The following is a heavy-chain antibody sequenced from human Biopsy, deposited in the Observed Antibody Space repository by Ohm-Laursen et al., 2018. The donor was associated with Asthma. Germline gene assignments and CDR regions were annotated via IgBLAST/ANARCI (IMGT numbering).Heavy chain of an antibody. CDR3: ARRGGVRRYFDY. D-gene: IGHD3-16*01. CDR2: IYYIGST. Sequence: SQTLSLTCTVSGGSISSGAYYWSWVRQPPGKGLEWIGYIYYIGSTYCNPSHKSRVAISLDTSKNQFSLKLSSVTAADTAVYFCARRGGVRRYFDYWGQGTLVTVSS. CDR1: GGSISSGAYY. J-gene: IGHJ4*02. V-gene: IGHV4-30-4*01.